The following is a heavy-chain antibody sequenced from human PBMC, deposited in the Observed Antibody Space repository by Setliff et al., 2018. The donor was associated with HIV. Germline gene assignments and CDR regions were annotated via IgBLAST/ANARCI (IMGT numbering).Heavy chain of an antibody. D-gene: IGHD6-13*01. CDR3: AKDIGTGIAAAGIYGMDV. Sequence: PGGSLRLSCAASGFTFDDYAMHWVRQAPGKGLEWVSLISWDGGSTYYADSVKGRFTISRDNSKNSLYPQMNSLRAEDTALYYCAKDIGTGIAAAGIYGMDVWGQGTTVTVSS. J-gene: IGHJ6*02. CDR1: GFTFDDYA. CDR2: ISWDGGST. V-gene: IGHV3-43D*03.